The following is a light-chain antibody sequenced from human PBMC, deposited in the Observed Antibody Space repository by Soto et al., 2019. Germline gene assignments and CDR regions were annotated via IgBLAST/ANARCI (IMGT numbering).Light chain of an antibody. J-gene: IGKJ2*01. V-gene: IGKV3-20*01. CDR1: QSVSSSY. Sequence: EIVLTQSPGTLSLSPGERATLSCRASQSVSSSYLAWYQQKPGQAPRLLIYGASSRATGIPDRFSGSGSGTDFTLTISRLEPEDFAVYFWQQYASSSYPFGQGTKLEIK. CDR3: QQYASSSYP. CDR2: GAS.